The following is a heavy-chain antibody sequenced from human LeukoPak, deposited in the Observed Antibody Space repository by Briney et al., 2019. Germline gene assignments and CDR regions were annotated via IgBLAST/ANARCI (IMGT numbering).Heavy chain of an antibody. CDR1: GGSFSGYY. CDR3: ARNLGSYYTYYYYMDV. D-gene: IGHD1-26*01. CDR2: INHSGST. J-gene: IGHJ6*03. Sequence: SETLSLTCAVYGGSFSGYYWSWIRQPPGKGLEWIGEINHSGSTNYNPSLKSRVTISVDTSKNQFSLKLSSVTAADAAVYYCARNLGSYYTYYYYMDVWGKGTTVTISS. V-gene: IGHV4-34*01.